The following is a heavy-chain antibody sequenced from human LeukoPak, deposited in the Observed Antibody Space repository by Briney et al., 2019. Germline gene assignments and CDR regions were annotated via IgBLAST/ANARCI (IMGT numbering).Heavy chain of an antibody. Sequence: PSETLSLTCTVSGGSISSSSYYWGWIRQPPGKGLEWIGSIYYSGSTYYNPSLKSRVTMSVDTSKNQFSLKLSSVTAADTAVYYCAREPRHRWGPLPHYYYYYMDVWGKGTTVTVSS. CDR1: GGSISSSSYY. V-gene: IGHV4-39*07. J-gene: IGHJ6*03. D-gene: IGHD7-27*01. CDR3: AREPRHRWGPLPHYYYYYMDV. CDR2: IYYSGST.